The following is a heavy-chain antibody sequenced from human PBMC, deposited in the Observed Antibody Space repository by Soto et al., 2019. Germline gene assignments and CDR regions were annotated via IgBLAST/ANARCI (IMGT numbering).Heavy chain of an antibody. Sequence: QVQLQESGPGLVKPSETLSLTCTVSGGSISSYYWSWIRQPPGKGLEWIGYIYYSGSTNYNPSLKSRVTISVDTSKNQFSLKLSSVTAADPAVYYCARAKAPLYSSSWYWFDPWGQGTLVTVSS. CDR3: ARAKAPLYSSSWYWFDP. CDR1: GGSISSYY. J-gene: IGHJ5*02. V-gene: IGHV4-59*08. CDR2: IYYSGST. D-gene: IGHD6-13*01.